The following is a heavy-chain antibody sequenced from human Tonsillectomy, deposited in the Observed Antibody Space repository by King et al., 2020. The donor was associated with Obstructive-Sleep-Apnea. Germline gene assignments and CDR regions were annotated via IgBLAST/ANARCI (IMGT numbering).Heavy chain of an antibody. Sequence: QVQLVESGAEVKRPGASVKVSCKASGYTFTSYGISWVRQAPGQGLEWMGWISPYNGNTYYAQKVQGRVTMTTDTSTSTAYMEVRSLRSDDTAGYYCARDPPPYSRDYYGMDVWGQGTTVTVSS. CDR2: ISPYNGNT. D-gene: IGHD4-11*01. J-gene: IGHJ6*02. CDR3: ARDPPPYSRDYYGMDV. CDR1: GYTFTSYG. V-gene: IGHV1-18*01.